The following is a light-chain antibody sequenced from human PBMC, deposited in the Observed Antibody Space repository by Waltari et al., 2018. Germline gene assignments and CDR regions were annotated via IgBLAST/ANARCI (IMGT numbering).Light chain of an antibody. CDR3: QTWCTGIGL. CDR2: LNSDGSH. Sequence: QLVLTQSPSASASLGAPVKLTCTLSSGHSSYAIAWHQQEPEKGPRYLMKLNSDGSHSKGDGISDRFSGSSSWAERYLIIAILQSEDEADYYCQTWCTGIGLFGGGTQLSVL. J-gene: IGLJ2*01. V-gene: IGLV4-69*01. CDR1: SGHSSYA.